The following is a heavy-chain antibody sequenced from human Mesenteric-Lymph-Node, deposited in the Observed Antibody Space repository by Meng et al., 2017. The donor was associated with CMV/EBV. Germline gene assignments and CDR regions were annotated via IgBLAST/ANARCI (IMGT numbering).Heavy chain of an antibody. D-gene: IGHD3-9*01. V-gene: IGHV4-34*01. J-gene: IGHJ4*02. CDR2: INHSGST. CDR3: ARGSSYDILTGYFDY. Sequence: GQLHQWGAGLLKPSGTLSATCAVYGGSFSGYYWNWIRQSSEKGLEWIGEINHSGSTTYNPSFTSRIIISVDTSTNQISLNMSSVTAADTAVYYCARGSSYDILTGYFDYWGQGALVTVSS. CDR1: GGSFSGYY.